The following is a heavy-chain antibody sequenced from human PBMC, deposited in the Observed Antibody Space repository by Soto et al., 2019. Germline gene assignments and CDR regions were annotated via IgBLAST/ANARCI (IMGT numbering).Heavy chain of an antibody. CDR3: AIGRYNSGWHSS. CDR2: IHYSGGATYSP. V-gene: IGHV4-31*03. D-gene: IGHD6-19*01. CDR1: GASISSGGYY. J-gene: IGHJ5*02. Sequence: SETLSLTCTVSGASISSGGYYWTWIRQHPGKGLEWLGYIHYSGGATYSPSYNPSLKRRIAISVDTSNSLFSLKLTSVSAEDTAVFYFAIGRYNSGWHSSWGQGTLVTVSS.